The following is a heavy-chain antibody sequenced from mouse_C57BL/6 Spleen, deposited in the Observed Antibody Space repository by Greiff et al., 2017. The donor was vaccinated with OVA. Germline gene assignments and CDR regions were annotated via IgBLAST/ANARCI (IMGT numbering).Heavy chain of an antibody. V-gene: IGHV1-18*01. D-gene: IGHD1-1*01. Sequence: EVQLVESGPELVKPGASVKIPCKASGYTFTDYNMDWVKQSHGKSLEWIGDINPNNGGTIYNQKFKGKATLTVDKSSSTAYMELRSLTSEDTAVYYCARYYDGSSLYAMDYWGQGTSVTVSS. CDR1: GYTFTDYN. CDR3: ARYYDGSSLYAMDY. J-gene: IGHJ4*01. CDR2: INPNNGGT.